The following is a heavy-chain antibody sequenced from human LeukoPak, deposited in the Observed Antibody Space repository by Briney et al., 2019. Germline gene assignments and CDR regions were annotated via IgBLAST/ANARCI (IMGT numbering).Heavy chain of an antibody. CDR1: GGSISSSSYY. Sequence: SETPSLTCTVSGGSISSSSYYWGWIRQPPGKGLEWIGSIYYSGSTYYNPSLKSRVTISVDTSKNQFSLQLSSVTAADTAVYYCARLVRYCSSTSCYTRYYYYYYYMDVWGEGTTVTVSS. J-gene: IGHJ6*03. V-gene: IGHV4-39*01. CDR2: IYYSGST. CDR3: ARLVRYCSSTSCYTRYYYYYYYMDV. D-gene: IGHD2-2*02.